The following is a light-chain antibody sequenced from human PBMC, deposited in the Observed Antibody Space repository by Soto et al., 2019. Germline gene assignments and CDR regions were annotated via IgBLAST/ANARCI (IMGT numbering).Light chain of an antibody. Sequence: EIVLTQSPGTLALSPGERATLSCRASQSFSSHFLAWYQQKPGQAPRLLIYGTSTRAAGVPARFTGSGSGTEFTLTISSLQSEDFAVYYCQQYNSWPRTFGQGTKVDIK. V-gene: IGKV3-15*01. CDR1: QSFSSH. J-gene: IGKJ1*01. CDR2: GTS. CDR3: QQYNSWPRT.